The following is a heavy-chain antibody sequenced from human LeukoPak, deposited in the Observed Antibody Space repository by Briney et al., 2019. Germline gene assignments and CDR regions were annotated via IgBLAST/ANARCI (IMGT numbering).Heavy chain of an antibody. J-gene: IGHJ1*01. CDR1: GFTFSSYA. D-gene: IGHD3-16*02. V-gene: IGHV3-23*01. CDR3: ARSSYDYVWGSYRSAEYFQH. Sequence: GGSLRLSCAASGFTFSSYAMSWVRQAPGKGLEWVSAISGSGGSTYYADSVKGRFTISRDNAKNSLYLQMNSLRAEDTAVYYCARSSYDYVWGSYRSAEYFQHWGQGTLVTVSS. CDR2: ISGSGGST.